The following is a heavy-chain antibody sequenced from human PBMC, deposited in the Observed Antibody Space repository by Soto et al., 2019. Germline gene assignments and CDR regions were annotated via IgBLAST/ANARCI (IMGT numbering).Heavy chain of an antibody. CDR3: ARPSSGWXXDX. V-gene: IGHV4-39*01. J-gene: IGHJ4*01. CDR1: GGSISSSSYY. D-gene: IGHD6-19*01. Sequence: QLQLQESGPGLVKPSETLSLTCTVSGGSISSSSYYWGWIRQPPGKGLEWIGSIYYSGSTYYNPSLXSRVTISVDTSKNQFSLKXXXXXXXXXXXXXXARPSSGWXXDXWGXXT. CDR2: IYYSGST.